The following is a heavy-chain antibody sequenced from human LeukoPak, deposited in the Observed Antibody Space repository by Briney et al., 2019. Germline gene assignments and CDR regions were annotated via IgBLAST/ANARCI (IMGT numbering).Heavy chain of an antibody. Sequence: GESLEISCQGSGSSFTSYWIGGARQLPGKGLEWMGIIYPGESDTRYSPSFQGQVTISADKSISTAYLQWSSLKASDTAMYYCARQESGYCSSTSCYHNWFDPWGQGTLVTVSS. J-gene: IGHJ5*02. CDR3: ARQESGYCSSTSCYHNWFDP. CDR1: GSSFTSYW. V-gene: IGHV5-51*01. CDR2: IYPGESDT. D-gene: IGHD2-2*01.